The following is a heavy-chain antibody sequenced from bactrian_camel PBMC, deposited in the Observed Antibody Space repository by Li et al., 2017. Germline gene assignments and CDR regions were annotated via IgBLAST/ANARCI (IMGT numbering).Heavy chain of an antibody. CDR1: GFTSSSTF. CDR3: VDCEGWIVGSLASI. CDR2: IYPDSGTT. J-gene: IGHJ4*01. D-gene: IGHD5*01. Sequence: EVQLVESGGGLVQPGGSLRLSCTTSGFTSSSTFLSWVRQAPGKEREGLVRIYPDSGTTYYADSVKGRFTISRDNAKNTLFLELNSLRTEDMGVYYCVDCEGWIVGSLASIWGQGTQVTVS. V-gene: IGHV3S31*01.